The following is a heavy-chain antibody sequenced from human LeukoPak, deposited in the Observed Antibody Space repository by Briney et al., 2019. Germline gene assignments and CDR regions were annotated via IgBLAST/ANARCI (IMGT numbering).Heavy chain of an antibody. CDR1: GFTFNNFE. Sequence: PGGSLRLSCLASGFTFNNFEITWVRQAPGKGLEWVSYISSSGCATYYAESMKGRFTISRDNAKNSVFLQMNGLRPSDTSVYYCARINGQLTSIDYWGQGTLVTVSS. CDR3: ARINGQLTSIDY. CDR2: ISSSGCAT. J-gene: IGHJ4*02. D-gene: IGHD2-2*01. V-gene: IGHV3-48*03.